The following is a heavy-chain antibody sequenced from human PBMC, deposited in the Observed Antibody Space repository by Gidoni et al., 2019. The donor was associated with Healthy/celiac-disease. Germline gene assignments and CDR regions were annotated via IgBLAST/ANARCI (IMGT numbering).Heavy chain of an antibody. CDR1: GFTFSSYA. V-gene: IGHV3-23*01. D-gene: IGHD6-19*01. CDR3: AKIRQWLAYRPADY. Sequence: EVQLLESGGGLVQPGGSLRLSCAASGFTFSSYAMSWVRQAPGKGLEWVSAIGGSGGSTYYADAVKGRFTISRDNSKNTLYLQMNSLRAEDTAVYYCAKIRQWLAYRPADYWGQGTLVTVSS. CDR2: IGGSGGST. J-gene: IGHJ4*02.